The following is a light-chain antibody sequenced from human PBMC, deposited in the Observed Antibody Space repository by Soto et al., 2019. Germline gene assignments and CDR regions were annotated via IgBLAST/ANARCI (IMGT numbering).Light chain of an antibody. J-gene: IGKJ1*01. Sequence: DIQVTQSPSTLSASVGDRVTITCRASESLGGWLAWYQQKPGKAPKLLIYDASSLHSGVPSRFTGSGSGTEFTLTISSLQPDDVATYYCQQYNTFSTFGQGTKVEIK. CDR2: DAS. CDR3: QQYNTFST. V-gene: IGKV1-5*01. CDR1: ESLGGW.